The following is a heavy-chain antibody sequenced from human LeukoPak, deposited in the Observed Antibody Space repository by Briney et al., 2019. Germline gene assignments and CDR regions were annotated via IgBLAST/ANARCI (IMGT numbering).Heavy chain of an antibody. Sequence: GGSLRLSCEASGFTVSSNYMSWVRQAPGKGLEWVSVIYSGGSTYYADSVKGRFTISRDNSKNTLYLQMNSLRAEDTAVYYCAREVAAAGYVYYGMDVWGQGTTVTVSS. V-gene: IGHV3-66*01. CDR3: AREVAAAGYVYYGMDV. CDR1: GFTVSSNY. CDR2: IYSGGST. D-gene: IGHD6-13*01. J-gene: IGHJ6*02.